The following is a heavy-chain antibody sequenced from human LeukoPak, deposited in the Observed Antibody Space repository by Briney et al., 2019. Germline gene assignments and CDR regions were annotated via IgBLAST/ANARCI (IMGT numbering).Heavy chain of an antibody. J-gene: IGHJ4*02. D-gene: IGHD3-10*01. CDR2: INYSGST. V-gene: IGHV4-59*01. CDR1: AGSISNYH. Sequence: SETLSLTCTVSAGSISNYHWNWVRQPPGKGLEWIGYINYSGSTNYNPSLKSRVTISVDTSKNQFSLKLSSVTAADTAVYYCARGSWFDYWGQGTLVTVSS. CDR3: ARGSWFDY.